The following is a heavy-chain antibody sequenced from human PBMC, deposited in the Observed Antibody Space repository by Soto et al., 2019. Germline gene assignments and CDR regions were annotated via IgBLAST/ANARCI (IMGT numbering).Heavy chain of an antibody. CDR2: ISYDGSSD. J-gene: IGHJ5*02. CDR1: GFTFSIYG. Sequence: GGSLRLSCAASGFTFSIYGMHWVRQAPGKGLEWVAVISYDGSSDYFADSVKGRFTISRDNAKNSLYLQMNSLRAEDTAVYYCAKDQGTMVRGVIINNWFDPWGQGTLVTVSS. CDR3: AKDQGTMVRGVIINNWFDP. V-gene: IGHV3-30*18. D-gene: IGHD3-10*01.